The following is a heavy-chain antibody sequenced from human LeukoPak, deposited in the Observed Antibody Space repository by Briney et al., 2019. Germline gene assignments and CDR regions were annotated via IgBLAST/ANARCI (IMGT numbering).Heavy chain of an antibody. V-gene: IGHV3-11*05. Sequence: GGSLRLSCAASGFTFSDYFMSWLRQAPGKGLEWVPYISSSSTSRNYADSVKGRFTISRDNSKNTLYLQMNSLRAEDTAVYYCAKDLYDYVWGSYRPDYWGQGTLVTVSS. CDR1: GFTFSDYF. CDR3: AKDLYDYVWGSYRPDY. J-gene: IGHJ4*02. D-gene: IGHD3-16*02. CDR2: ISSSSTSR.